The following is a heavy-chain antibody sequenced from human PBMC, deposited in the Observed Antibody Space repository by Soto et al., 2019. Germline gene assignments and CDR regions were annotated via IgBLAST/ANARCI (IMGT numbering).Heavy chain of an antibody. Sequence: EVQLLESGGGLEQPGGSLRLSCAASGFTFSDYAMSWVRQAPGKGLEWVTTITGSSSNLYYTDSVNGRFAISRDNSMNILFLQMNSLKSEDTAVYYCAKGAAVYGLLTHDYWGQGTLVTVSS. CDR3: AKGAAVYGLLTHDY. CDR2: ITGSSSNL. J-gene: IGHJ4*02. CDR1: GFTFSDYA. V-gene: IGHV3-23*01. D-gene: IGHD3-9*01.